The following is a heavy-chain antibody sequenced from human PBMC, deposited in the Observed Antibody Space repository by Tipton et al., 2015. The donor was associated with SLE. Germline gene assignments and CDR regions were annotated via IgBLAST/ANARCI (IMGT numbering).Heavy chain of an antibody. CDR3: AKPLYDFWSSSPLAS. Sequence: PGLVKPSQTLSLTCAISGDSVSSNSAAWNWIRQSPSRGLEWLGRTYYRSKWFNDYAVSVKSRITINADTSKRQFSLKLSSVTAADTAVYYCAKPLYDFWSSSPLASWGQGTLVTVSS. J-gene: IGHJ4*02. CDR1: GDSVSSNSAA. V-gene: IGHV6-1*01. CDR2: TYYRSKWFN. D-gene: IGHD3-3*01.